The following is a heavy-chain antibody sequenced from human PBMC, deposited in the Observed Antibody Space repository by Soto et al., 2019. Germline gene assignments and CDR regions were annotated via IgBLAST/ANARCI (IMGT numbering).Heavy chain of an antibody. D-gene: IGHD6-19*01. J-gene: IGHJ3*02. CDR2: ISAYNGNT. Sequence: QVQLVQSGAEVKKPGASVKVSCKASGYTFTSYGISWVRQAPGQGLEWMGWISAYNGNTNYAQKLQGRVTMTTDTSTSTAYMELRSLRSDDTAVYYCARDPSKYSSGWYEDAFDNWGQGTMVTVSS. CDR1: GYTFTSYG. V-gene: IGHV1-18*01. CDR3: ARDPSKYSSGWYEDAFDN.